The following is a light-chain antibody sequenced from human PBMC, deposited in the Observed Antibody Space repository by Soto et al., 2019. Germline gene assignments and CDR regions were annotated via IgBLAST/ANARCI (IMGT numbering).Light chain of an antibody. CDR2: GAS. Sequence: AIPLTQSPSSLSASVGDRVTITCRASQGINSALAWYQQRPGKAPKFLIYGASSLGSGVPSRFSGSGSGTDFTLTISSLQPEDFATYYCQQFYSFPQTFGPGTKVYIK. CDR3: QQFYSFPQT. CDR1: QGINSA. J-gene: IGKJ3*01. V-gene: IGKV1-13*02.